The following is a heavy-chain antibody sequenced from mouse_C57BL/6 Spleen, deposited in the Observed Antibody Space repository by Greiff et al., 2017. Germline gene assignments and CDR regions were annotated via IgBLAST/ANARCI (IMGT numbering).Heavy chain of an antibody. V-gene: IGHV1-7*01. J-gene: IGHJ2*01. CDR1: GYTFTSYW. CDR3: ARRSKDY. Sequence: QVQLQQSGAELAKPGASVKLSCKASGYTFTSYWMHWVKQRPGQGLEWIGYINPSSGYTKYNQKFKDKDTLTADKSSSTAYMQLSSLTNEDSAVYYCARRSKDYWGQGTTLTVSS. CDR2: INPSSGYT. D-gene: IGHD2-5*01.